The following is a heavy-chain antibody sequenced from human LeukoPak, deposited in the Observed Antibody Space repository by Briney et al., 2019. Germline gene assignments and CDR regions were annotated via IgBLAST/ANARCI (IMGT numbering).Heavy chain of an antibody. D-gene: IGHD6-13*01. Sequence: GGSLRLSCAASGFSFSHYAMTWVRQAPGEGLEWVSTLSGSGGTTNYADSVKGRFTISRDNSKNTLYMQMNSLRAEDTAVYYCARVLVPFDCWGEGTLVTVSS. CDR3: ARVLVPFDC. CDR2: LSGSGGTT. J-gene: IGHJ4*02. CDR1: GFSFSHYA. V-gene: IGHV3-23*01.